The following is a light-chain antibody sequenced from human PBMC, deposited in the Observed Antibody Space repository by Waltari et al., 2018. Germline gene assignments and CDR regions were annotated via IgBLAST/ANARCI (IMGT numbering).Light chain of an antibody. V-gene: IGLV2-8*01. CDR3: SSYAGRNNLGV. CDR2: EVT. Sequence: QSALTQPPSASGSPGQSVTISCTGTSSDIGGYSYLSWYQQHPGKAPNLMIYEVTKRPSGVPDRFSGTKSGNTASLTVSGLQAEDEADYYCSSYAGRNNLGVFGGGTKLTVL. J-gene: IGLJ3*02. CDR1: SSDIGGYSY.